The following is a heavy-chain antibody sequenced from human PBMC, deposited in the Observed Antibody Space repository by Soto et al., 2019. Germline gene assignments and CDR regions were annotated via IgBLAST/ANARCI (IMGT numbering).Heavy chain of an antibody. D-gene: IGHD3-22*01. CDR1: GHSLRGNY. CDR2: INPNSSGT. CDR3: ARDLIVDGPDNYAMDV. J-gene: IGHJ6*02. V-gene: IGHV1-2*02. Sequence: GASVKVSCKASGHSLRGNYIHWVRQTPGQGLEWMGWINPNSSGTVYAQKFQGRVTMTRDTSLTTVYMQLNRLTSDDSAVYYCARDLIVDGPDNYAMDVWGQGTTVTVSS.